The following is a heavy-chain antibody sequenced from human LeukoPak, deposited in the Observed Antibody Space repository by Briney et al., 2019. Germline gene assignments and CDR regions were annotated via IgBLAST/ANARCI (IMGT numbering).Heavy chain of an antibody. CDR2: ISSSGSTV. D-gene: IGHD3-16*01. J-gene: IGHJ4*02. CDR3: ASTYY. CDR1: GGSISSSSYY. V-gene: IGHV3-11*01. Sequence: LSLTCTVSGGSISSSSYYWGWIRQPPGKGLEWVSYISSSGSTVYYADSVKGRFTISRDNAKNSLYLQMNGLRAEDTAVYYCASTYYWGQGTLVTVSS.